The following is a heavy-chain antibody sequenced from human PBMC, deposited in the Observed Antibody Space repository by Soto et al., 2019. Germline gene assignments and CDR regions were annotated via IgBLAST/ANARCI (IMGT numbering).Heavy chain of an antibody. CDR1: GGSFSGYY. V-gene: IGHV4-34*01. CDR3: ARGLIGSCCSSDGPHRYLH. Sequence: SETVSLTCAVYGGSFSGYYWSWIRQPPGKGLEWIGEINHSGSTNYNPSLKSRVTISVDTSKNQFSLKLSSVTAADTAVYYCARGLIGSCCSSDGPHRYLHSCQG. D-gene: IGHD2-2*01. J-gene: IGHJ1*01. CDR2: INHSGST.